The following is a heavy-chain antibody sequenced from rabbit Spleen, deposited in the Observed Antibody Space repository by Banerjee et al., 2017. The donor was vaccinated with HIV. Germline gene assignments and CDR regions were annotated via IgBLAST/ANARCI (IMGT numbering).Heavy chain of an antibody. CDR2: IYVGSGGST. Sequence: QEQLVESGGGLVQPEGSLTLTCKASGFDLSRYYHMCWVRQAPGKGLEWIACIYVGSGGSTYYASWAKGRFTISKTSSTTVTLQMPSLTGADTATYFCARQSDLWGPGTLVTVS. CDR1: GFDLSRYYH. J-gene: IGHJ4*01. CDR3: ARQSDL. V-gene: IGHV1S45*01.